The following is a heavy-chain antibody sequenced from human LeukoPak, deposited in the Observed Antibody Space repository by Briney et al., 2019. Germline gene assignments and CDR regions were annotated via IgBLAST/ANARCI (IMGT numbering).Heavy chain of an antibody. J-gene: IGHJ4*02. Sequence: GGSLRLSCAASGFTFGSYVMSWVRQAPGKGPEWVSAISGDGGTYYADSVKGRFTISRDTSKNTLYLQMNSLGGEDTALYGCARYCGAASCYSGFDYWGQGTLVTVAS. CDR1: GFTFGSYV. V-gene: IGHV3-23*01. CDR3: ARYCGAASCYSGFDY. CDR2: ISGDGGT. D-gene: IGHD2-15*01.